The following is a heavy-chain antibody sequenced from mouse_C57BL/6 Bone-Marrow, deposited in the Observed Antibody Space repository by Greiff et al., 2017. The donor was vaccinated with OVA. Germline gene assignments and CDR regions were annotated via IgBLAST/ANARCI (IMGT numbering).Heavy chain of an antibody. D-gene: IGHD2-4*01. CDR2: ISYDGSN. J-gene: IGHJ1*03. Sequence: EVKLMESGPGLVKPSQSLSLTCSVTGYSITSGYYWNWIRQFPGNKLEWMGYISYDGSNNYNPSLKNRISITRDTSKNQFFLKLNSVTTEDTATYYCARDLGDYHWYFDVWGTGTTVTVSS. CDR3: ARDLGDYHWYFDV. V-gene: IGHV3-6*01. CDR1: GYSITSGYY.